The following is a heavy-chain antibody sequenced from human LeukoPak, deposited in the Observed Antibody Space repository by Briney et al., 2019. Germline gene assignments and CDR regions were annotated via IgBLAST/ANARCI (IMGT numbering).Heavy chain of an antibody. Sequence: GGSLRLSCAASGFSFSIYAMSWVRQAPGGGLEWVTASRGNGGRADYADSVEGRFTTSRDNSKNTVYLQMNSLRAEDTAVYYCAKADDTGATNFDSWGQGTLVTVSS. D-gene: IGHD5-12*01. CDR2: SRGNGGRA. V-gene: IGHV3-23*01. CDR3: AKADDTGATNFDS. CDR1: GFSFSIYA. J-gene: IGHJ4*02.